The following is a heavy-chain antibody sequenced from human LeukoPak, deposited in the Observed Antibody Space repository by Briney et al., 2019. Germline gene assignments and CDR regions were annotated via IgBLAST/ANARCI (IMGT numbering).Heavy chain of an antibody. J-gene: IGHJ4*02. CDR3: ARVYGSGSYLFQLGEIDY. Sequence: PGGSLRLSCAASGFTFSSYEMNWVRQAPGKGLGWVANIKQDGSEKYYVDSVKGRFTISRDNAKNSLYLQMNSLRAEDTAVYYCARVYGSGSYLFQLGEIDYWGQGTLVTVSS. D-gene: IGHD3-10*01. V-gene: IGHV3-7*04. CDR2: IKQDGSEK. CDR1: GFTFSSYE.